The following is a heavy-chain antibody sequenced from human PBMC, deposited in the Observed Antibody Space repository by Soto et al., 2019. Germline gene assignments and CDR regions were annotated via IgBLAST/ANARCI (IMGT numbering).Heavy chain of an antibody. J-gene: IGHJ2*01. D-gene: IGHD3-9*01. CDR1: GGSFSGYY. Sequence: QVQLQQWGAGPLRPLETLSLTCGVSGGSFSGYYWAWIRQSPGKGLEWFGEINDRGSINYNPSLKSRVSISVDTSNNNYSLNLRSATAADTAVYYCARESHHIFTGPPWVWYCDLWGRGTLVNVSS. CDR2: INDRGSI. V-gene: IGHV4-34*01. CDR3: ARESHHIFTGPPWVWYCDL.